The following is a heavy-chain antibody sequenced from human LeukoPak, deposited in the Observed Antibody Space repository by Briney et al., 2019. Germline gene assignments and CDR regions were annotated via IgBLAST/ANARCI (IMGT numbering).Heavy chain of an antibody. Sequence: GGSLRLSCAASGFTFDNYGNNWVRQAPGKGLEWVSRIHWNGGRTGYADSVKGRFTISRDNSKLYLEMNSLSAEDTAVYYCAKAHDKNFDYWGQGTLVSVSS. CDR1: GFTFDNYG. J-gene: IGHJ4*02. V-gene: IGHV3-20*04. CDR3: AKAHDKNFDY. D-gene: IGHD1-1*01. CDR2: IHWNGGRT.